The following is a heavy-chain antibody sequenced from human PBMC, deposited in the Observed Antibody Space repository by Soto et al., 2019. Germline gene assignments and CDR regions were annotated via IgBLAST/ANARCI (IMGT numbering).Heavy chain of an antibody. CDR3: ARGFSGYQVAVEIGFDY. V-gene: IGHV4-59*01. CDR2: IYYSGST. D-gene: IGHD5-12*01. CDR1: GGSISSYY. Sequence: SETLSLTCTVSGGSISSYYWSWIRQPPGKGLEWVGYIYYSGSTNYNPSLKSRVTISVDTSKNQFSLKLSSVIAADTAVYYCARGFSGYQVAVEIGFDYLGPGILVTVSS. J-gene: IGHJ4*02.